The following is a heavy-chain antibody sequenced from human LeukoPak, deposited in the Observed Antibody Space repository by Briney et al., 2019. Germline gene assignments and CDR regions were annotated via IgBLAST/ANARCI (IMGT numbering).Heavy chain of an antibody. Sequence: ASVKVSCKASGYTFTSYDINWVRQATGQGLEWMGWMNPNSGNTGYAQKFQGRLTVTRDTSINTAFMELSSLNPDDTAVFYCARRYDSRGPVTFDFWGQGTLVTVSS. CDR3: ARRYDSRGPVTFDF. CDR2: MNPNSGNT. J-gene: IGHJ3*01. CDR1: GYTFTSYD. D-gene: IGHD3-22*01. V-gene: IGHV1-8*01.